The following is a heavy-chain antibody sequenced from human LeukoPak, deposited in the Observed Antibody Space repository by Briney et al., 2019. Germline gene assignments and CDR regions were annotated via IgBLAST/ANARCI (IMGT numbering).Heavy chain of an antibody. CDR2: INPYSGGT. CDR1: GYTFTGYY. J-gene: IGHJ4*02. Sequence: ASVKVSCKTSGYTFTGYYMHWVRQAPGQGLEWMGWINPYSGGTNYAQKFQGRVTMTRDTSVATVYMQLSRLRSDDAAVYYCARDGNPDTYYYDSSGYYYFDYWGQGSLVTVSS. CDR3: ARDGNPDTYYYDSSGYYYFDY. V-gene: IGHV1-2*02. D-gene: IGHD3-22*01.